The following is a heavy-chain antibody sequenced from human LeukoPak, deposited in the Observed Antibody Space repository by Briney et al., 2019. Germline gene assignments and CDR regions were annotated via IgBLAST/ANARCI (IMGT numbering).Heavy chain of an antibody. CDR3: ARGLAEAAHDY. D-gene: IGHD6-13*01. CDR1: GGSISSGSYY. CDR2: ICTSGST. J-gene: IGHJ4*02. V-gene: IGHV4-61*02. Sequence: SEALSLTCTVSGGSISSGSYYWSWIRQPAGKGLEWIGRICTSGSTNYNPSLKRRVTISVDTSKNQFSLKLSSVTAADTAVYYCARGLAEAAHDYWGQGTLVTVSS.